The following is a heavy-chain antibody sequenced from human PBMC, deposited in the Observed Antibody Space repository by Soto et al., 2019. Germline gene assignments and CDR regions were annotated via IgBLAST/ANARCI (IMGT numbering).Heavy chain of an antibody. V-gene: IGHV1-69*13. CDR1: GGTFSSYA. D-gene: IGHD2-15*01. CDR2: IIPIFGTA. Sequence: SVKVSCKASGGTFSSYAISWVRQAPGQGLAWMGGIIPIFGTANYAQKFQGGVTITADESTSTAYMELSSLRAEDTAVYYCASGRTRYCSGGSCYPDYWGKGTVGIVSS. CDR3: ASGRTRYCSGGSCYPDY. J-gene: IGHJ4*02.